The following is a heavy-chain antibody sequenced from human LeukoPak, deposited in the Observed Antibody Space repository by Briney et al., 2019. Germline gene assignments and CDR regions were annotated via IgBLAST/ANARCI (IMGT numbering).Heavy chain of an antibody. CDR3: ARENHCSGGSCRAAQYYFDY. V-gene: IGHV4-59*12. J-gene: IGHJ4*02. CDR2: IYYSRST. CDR1: GGSISSYY. D-gene: IGHD2-15*01. Sequence: SETLSLTCSVSGGSISSYYWSWIRQPPGEGLEWMGYIYYSRSTNYNPSLKSRLTISVETSKNQFSLKLSSVTAADTAVYYCARENHCSGGSCRAAQYYFDYWGQGTMVTVSS.